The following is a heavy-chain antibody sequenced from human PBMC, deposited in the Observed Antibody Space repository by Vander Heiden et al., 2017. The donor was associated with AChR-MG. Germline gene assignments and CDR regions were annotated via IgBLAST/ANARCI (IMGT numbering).Heavy chain of an antibody. J-gene: IGHJ4*02. CDR3: ARAWTFDY. CDR2: IKQDGSEK. CDR1: GFTFSSFW. V-gene: IGHV3-7*04. Sequence: EVQLVESGGGLVQPGGSLRLSCAASGFTFSSFWMSWVRQATGKGLEWVANIKQDGSEKYYVDSVKGRFTISRDNAKNSVYLQMDSLRAEDTAVYYCARAWTFDYWGQGTLVTVSS. D-gene: IGHD1-1*01.